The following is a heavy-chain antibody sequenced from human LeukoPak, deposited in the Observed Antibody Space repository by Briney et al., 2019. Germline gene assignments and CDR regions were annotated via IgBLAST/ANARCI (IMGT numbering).Heavy chain of an antibody. D-gene: IGHD1-26*01. CDR3: ARQRGSLDY. Sequence: PSETLSLTCTIFGGSINSSNWWNWVRQSPGKGLEWIGEIFRSGETIYNSSLESRLTISVDRTKNQFSLKLSSVTAADTAVYYCARQRGSLDYWGQGTLVTVSS. CDR2: IFRSGET. J-gene: IGHJ4*02. CDR1: GGSINSSNW. V-gene: IGHV4-4*02.